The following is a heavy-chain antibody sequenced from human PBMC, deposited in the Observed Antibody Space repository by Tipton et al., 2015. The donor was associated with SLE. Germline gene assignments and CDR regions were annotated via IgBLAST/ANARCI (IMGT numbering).Heavy chain of an antibody. D-gene: IGHD2-15*01. J-gene: IGHJ4*02. CDR1: GFTFSSYW. Sequence: GSLRLSCAASGFTFSSYWMSWVRQAPGKGLEWVANIKQDGSENYYVDSVKGRFTISRDNAKNSLYLQMNSLRAEDTAVYYCARDPSDVVVLRDYPRWYFDYWGQGTLVTVSS. CDR2: IKQDGSEN. V-gene: IGHV3-7*01. CDR3: ARDPSDVVVLRDYPRWYFDY.